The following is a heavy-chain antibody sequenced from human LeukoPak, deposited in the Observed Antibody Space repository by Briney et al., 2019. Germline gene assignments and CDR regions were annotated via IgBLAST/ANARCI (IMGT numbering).Heavy chain of an antibody. CDR2: ISSSSTI. Sequence: PGGSLRLSCAASGFTFSSYSMNWVRQAPGKGLEWVSYISSSSTIYYADSVKGRFTISRDNAKNSLYLQMNSLRAEDTAVYYCARARRDDFWSGNYYMDVWGKGTTVTVSS. D-gene: IGHD3-3*01. J-gene: IGHJ6*03. CDR1: GFTFSSYS. CDR3: ARARRDDFWSGNYYMDV. V-gene: IGHV3-48*04.